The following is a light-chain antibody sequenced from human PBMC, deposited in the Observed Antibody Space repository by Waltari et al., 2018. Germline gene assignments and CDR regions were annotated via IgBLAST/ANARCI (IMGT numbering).Light chain of an antibody. CDR2: GQD. J-gene: IGLJ3*02. Sequence: SSELTQDPAVSVALGQTVSITCQGDSLRRYYASWYQQRPGQAPILILYGQDNRPSGIPDRFSGSTSGNIASLTITGAQAEDEADYYCLSRDTTSTRVFGGGTRLTV. V-gene: IGLV3-19*01. CDR3: LSRDTTSTRV. CDR1: SLRRYY.